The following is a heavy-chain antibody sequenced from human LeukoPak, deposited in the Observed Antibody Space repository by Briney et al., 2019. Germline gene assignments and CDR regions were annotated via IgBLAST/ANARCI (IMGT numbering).Heavy chain of an antibody. V-gene: IGHV3-66*02. J-gene: IGHJ6*03. CDR1: GFTVSSNY. Sequence: GGSLRLSCAASGFTVSSNYMSWVRQAPGKGLEWVSVIYSGGSTYYADSVKGRFTISRDNSENTLYLQMNSLRAEDTAVYYCARDRAVVVPAAYYYYYMDVWGKGTTVTVSS. CDR3: ARDRAVVVPAAYYYYYMDV. D-gene: IGHD2-2*01. CDR2: IYSGGST.